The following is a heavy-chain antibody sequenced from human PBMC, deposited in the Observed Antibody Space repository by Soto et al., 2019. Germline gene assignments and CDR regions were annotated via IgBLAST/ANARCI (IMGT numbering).Heavy chain of an antibody. D-gene: IGHD3-16*02. CDR3: ARGAFPTWGSYPLDY. Sequence: EVQLVESGGGLVQPGGSLRLSCAASGFTFSSYWMTWVRQAPGKGLEWVANIKQDGSEEYYVDSVKGRFTISRDNAKNSLHLQMTSLRAEDTAVYYCARGAFPTWGSYPLDYWGQGTLVTVSS. CDR2: IKQDGSEE. V-gene: IGHV3-7*04. CDR1: GFTFSSYW. J-gene: IGHJ4*02.